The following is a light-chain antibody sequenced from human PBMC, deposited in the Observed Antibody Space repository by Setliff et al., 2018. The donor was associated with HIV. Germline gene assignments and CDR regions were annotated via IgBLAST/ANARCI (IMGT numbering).Light chain of an antibody. J-gene: IGLJ1*01. Sequence: SYELPQPPSVSVAPGKTARITCGVNNIGSKSVHWYQQKPGQAPVLVVHDNSDRPSGIPERFSGSNSGNTATLTISRVEAGDEADYYCQVWDSSSDHHVFGTGTKVTVL. CDR1: NIGSKS. CDR2: DNS. CDR3: QVWDSSSDHHV. V-gene: IGLV3-21*03.